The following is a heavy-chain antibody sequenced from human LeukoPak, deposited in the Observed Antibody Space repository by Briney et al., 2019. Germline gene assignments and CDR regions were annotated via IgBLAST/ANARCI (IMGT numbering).Heavy chain of an antibody. V-gene: IGHV3-48*03. CDR3: ARVPYDYGDNFDY. J-gene: IGHJ4*02. Sequence: GGSLRLSCAASGFTFSSYEMNWVRQAPGKGLEWVSYISSSGSTIYYADSVKGRFTISRDNAKNSLYLQMNSLRAEDTAVYYCARVPYDYGDNFDYWGQGTLVTVSS. CDR1: GFTFSSYE. D-gene: IGHD4-17*01. CDR2: ISSSGSTI.